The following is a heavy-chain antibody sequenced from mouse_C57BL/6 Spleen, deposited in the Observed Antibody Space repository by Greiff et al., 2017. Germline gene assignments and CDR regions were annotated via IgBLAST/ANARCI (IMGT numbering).Heavy chain of an antibody. CDR2: ISDGGSYT. J-gene: IGHJ1*03. CDR1: GFTFSSYA. D-gene: IGHD1-1*01. V-gene: IGHV5-4*01. Sequence: EVQGVESGGGLVKPGGSLKLSCAASGFTFSSYAMSWVRQTPEKRLEWVATISDGGSYTYYPDNVKGRFTISRDNAKNNLYLQMSHLKSEDTAMYYCARDGTVADWYFDVWGTGTTVTVSS. CDR3: ARDGTVADWYFDV.